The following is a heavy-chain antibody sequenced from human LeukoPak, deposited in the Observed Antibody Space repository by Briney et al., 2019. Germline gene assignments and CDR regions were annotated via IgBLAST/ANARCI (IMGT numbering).Heavy chain of an antibody. CDR1: GFTFSSHS. Sequence: PGGSLRLSCAASGFTFSSHSMNWVRQAPGKGLEWVSSFGTRSSSIYYADSVKGRFTISRDNSKNTLYLQMNSLRAEDTAVYYCASGIQLWNHFDYWGQGTLVTVSS. J-gene: IGHJ4*02. D-gene: IGHD5-18*01. CDR2: FGTRSSSI. CDR3: ASGIQLWNHFDY. V-gene: IGHV3-21*01.